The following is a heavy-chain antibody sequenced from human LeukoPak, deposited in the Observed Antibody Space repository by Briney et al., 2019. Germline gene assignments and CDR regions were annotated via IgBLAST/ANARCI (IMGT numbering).Heavy chain of an antibody. Sequence: PGGSLRLSCAPSGFTFSSYSMNWVRQAPGKGLKWVSSISSSSSYIYYADSVKGRFTISRDNAKNSLYLQMNSLRAEDTAVYYCASPIAVAGPDYWGQGTLVTVSS. CDR3: ASPIAVAGPDY. J-gene: IGHJ4*02. CDR2: ISSSSSYI. CDR1: GFTFSSYS. V-gene: IGHV3-21*01. D-gene: IGHD6-19*01.